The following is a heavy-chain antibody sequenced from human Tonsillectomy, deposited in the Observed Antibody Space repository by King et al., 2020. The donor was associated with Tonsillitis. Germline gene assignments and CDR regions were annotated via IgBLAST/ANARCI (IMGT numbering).Heavy chain of an antibody. Sequence: VQLVESGGGLVQPGGSLTLSCAASRFSFSTSWITWIRQAPGKGLEWVANIKEDGTVQNYVDSFKGRFTISRDNVKKSVYLQMSSLRAEDTAIYYCARDNGWNTFDIWGQGTMVSVSS. D-gene: IGHD1-1*01. CDR1: RFSFSTSW. CDR3: ARDNGWNTFDI. CDR2: IKEDGTVQ. J-gene: IGHJ3*02. V-gene: IGHV3-7*03.